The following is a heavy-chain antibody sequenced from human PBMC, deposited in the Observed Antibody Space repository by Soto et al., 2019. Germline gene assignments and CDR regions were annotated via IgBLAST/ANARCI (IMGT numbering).Heavy chain of an antibody. J-gene: IGHJ4*01. CDR3: ARVGDGYNSPFDY. Sequence: PSETLSLTCAVYGGSFSGYYWSWIRQPPGKGLEWIGETNHRGSTNYNPSLKSRVTISADTSKNQFSLRLSSVTAADTAVYYCARVGDGYNSPFDYWGQGTLVTVSS. CDR1: GGSFSGYY. CDR2: TNHRGST. D-gene: IGHD5-12*01. V-gene: IGHV4-34*01.